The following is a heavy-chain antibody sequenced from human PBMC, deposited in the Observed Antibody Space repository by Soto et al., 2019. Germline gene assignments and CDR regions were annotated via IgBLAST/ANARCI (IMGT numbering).Heavy chain of an antibody. CDR2: INPNSGAT. J-gene: IGHJ5*02. V-gene: IGHV1-2*02. CDR1: GYTFTAYF. CDR3: ARGGGTILAPLP. D-gene: IGHD3-3*01. Sequence: GASVKVSCKASGYTFTAYFIHWVRQAPGQGLEWMGWINPNSGATKYAQKFQGRVTLSRDTSISTAYMELSGLRSDDTAVYYCARGGGTILAPLPWGQGTLVTVSS.